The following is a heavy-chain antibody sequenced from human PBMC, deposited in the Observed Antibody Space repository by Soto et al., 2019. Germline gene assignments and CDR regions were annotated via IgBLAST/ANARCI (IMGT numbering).Heavy chain of an antibody. Sequence: SVKVSCKASGGTFSSYAISWVRQAPGQGLGWMGGIIPIFGTANYAQKFQGRVTITADKSTSTAYMELSSLRSEDTAVYYCARPLHRNYYYYGMDVWGQGTTVTVSS. CDR2: IIPIFGTA. V-gene: IGHV1-69*06. J-gene: IGHJ6*02. CDR1: GGTFSSYA. CDR3: ARPLHRNYYYYGMDV.